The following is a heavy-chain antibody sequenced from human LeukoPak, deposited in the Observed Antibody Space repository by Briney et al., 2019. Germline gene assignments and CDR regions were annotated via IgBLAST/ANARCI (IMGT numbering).Heavy chain of an antibody. J-gene: IGHJ6*02. CDR2: INHSGST. CDR1: GGSFSGYY. V-gene: IGHV4-34*01. D-gene: IGHD3-22*01. CDR3: ARGVLGYYDSSGYYYTYYYYGMDV. Sequence: SETLSLTCAVYGGSFSGYYWSWIRQPPGKGLEWIGEINHSGSTNYNPSLKSRVTISVDTSKNQFSLKLSSVTAADTAVYYCARGVLGYYDSSGYYYTYYYYGMDVWGQGTTVTVSS.